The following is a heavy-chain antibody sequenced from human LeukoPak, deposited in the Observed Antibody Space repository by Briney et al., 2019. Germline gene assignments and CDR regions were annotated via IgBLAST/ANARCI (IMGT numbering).Heavy chain of an antibody. V-gene: IGHV3-48*01. CDR3: ARDVLAARPDSGPTHWFDP. D-gene: IGHD6-6*01. Sequence: GGSLRLSCAASGFAFSSYSMTWVRQAPGKGLEWVSYISSSSSTIYYADSVKGRFTISRDNAKNSLYLQMNSLRAEDTAVYYCARDVLAARPDSGPTHWFDPWGQGTLVTVSS. J-gene: IGHJ5*02. CDR2: ISSSSSTI. CDR1: GFAFSSYS.